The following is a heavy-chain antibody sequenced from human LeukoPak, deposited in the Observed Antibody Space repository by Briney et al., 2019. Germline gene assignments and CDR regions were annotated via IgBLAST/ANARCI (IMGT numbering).Heavy chain of an antibody. D-gene: IGHD5-24*01. CDR2: ISYDGSNK. CDR1: GITFSSNA. V-gene: IGHV3-30-3*01. J-gene: IGHJ4*02. CDR3: AREMATTGTFDY. Sequence: PGGSLRLSCAATGITFSSNAMHWVRQAPGKGLEWVAVISYDGSNKYYADSVKGRFTISRDSSKNTLYLQMNSLRAEDTAVYYCAREMATTGTFDYWGQGALVTVSS.